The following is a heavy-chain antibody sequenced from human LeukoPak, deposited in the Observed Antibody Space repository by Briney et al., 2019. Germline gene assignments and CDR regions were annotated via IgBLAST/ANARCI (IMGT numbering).Heavy chain of an antibody. Sequence: SETLSLTCTASGASITTYYWTWIRQPPGKGLEWIGYIYHSGSTNYNPSLKSRVTISLDTSRNQFSLRLSSVTAADTAAYFCAREYSTSSEGDYFDYWGQGSLVTVSS. CDR1: GASITTYY. D-gene: IGHD6-6*01. J-gene: IGHJ4*02. V-gene: IGHV4-59*01. CDR3: AREYSTSSEGDYFDY. CDR2: IYHSGST.